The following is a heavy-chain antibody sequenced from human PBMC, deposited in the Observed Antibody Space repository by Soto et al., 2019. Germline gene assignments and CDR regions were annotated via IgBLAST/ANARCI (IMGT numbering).Heavy chain of an antibody. D-gene: IGHD5-12*01. CDR3: ARAKDSGYDYVVIQQGWFDP. J-gene: IGHJ5*02. V-gene: IGHV4-31*03. Sequence: SETLSLTCTVSGGSISSGGYYWSWTRQHPGKGLEWIGYIYYSGSTYYNPSLKSRVTISVDTSKNQFSLKLSSVTAADTAVYYCARAKDSGYDYVVIQQGWFDPWGQGTLVTVSS. CDR1: GGSISSGGYY. CDR2: IYYSGST.